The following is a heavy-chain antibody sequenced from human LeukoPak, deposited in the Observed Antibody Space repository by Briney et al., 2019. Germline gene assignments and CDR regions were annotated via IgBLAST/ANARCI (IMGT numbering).Heavy chain of an antibody. CDR1: GFTFSSYS. Sequence: GGSLRLSCAASGFTFSSYSMNWVRQAPGKGREWVSSISSSSSYIYYADSVKGRFTISRDNAKNSLYLQMNSLRAEDTAVYYCAREEYSGSYYFDYWGQGTLVTVSS. D-gene: IGHD1-26*01. CDR2: ISSSSSYI. CDR3: AREEYSGSYYFDY. J-gene: IGHJ4*02. V-gene: IGHV3-21*01.